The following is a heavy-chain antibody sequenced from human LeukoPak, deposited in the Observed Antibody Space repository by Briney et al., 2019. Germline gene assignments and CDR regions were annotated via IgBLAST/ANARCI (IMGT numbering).Heavy chain of an antibody. J-gene: IGHJ6*04. Sequence: GGSLRLSCAASGFTFSNYEMNWVRQAPGKGLEWVSYISSSGSTIYYADSVKGRFTISRDNAKNSLYLQMDSLRAEDTAVYYCAELGITMIGGVWGKGTTVTISS. CDR3: AELGITMIGGV. D-gene: IGHD3-10*02. CDR2: ISSSGSTI. CDR1: GFTFSNYE. V-gene: IGHV3-48*03.